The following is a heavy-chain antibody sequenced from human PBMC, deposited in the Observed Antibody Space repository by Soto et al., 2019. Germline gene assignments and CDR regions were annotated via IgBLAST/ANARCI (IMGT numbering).Heavy chain of an antibody. J-gene: IGHJ3*02. D-gene: IGHD3-3*01. V-gene: IGHV2-5*02. Sequence: QITLKESGPTLVKPTQTLTLTCTFSGFSLSTRGVGVGRIRQHPGKALEWLAIIYWEDDKRYSPALKSRLTSSKDNSQERGVLTMTNMAPVDTGTYYCARITIFGVPSACDIWGQGKMVTVSS. CDR1: GFSLSTRGVG. CDR3: ARITIFGVPSACDI. CDR2: IYWEDDK.